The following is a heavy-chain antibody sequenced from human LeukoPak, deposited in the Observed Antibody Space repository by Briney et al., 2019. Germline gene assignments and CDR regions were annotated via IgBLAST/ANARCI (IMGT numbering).Heavy chain of an antibody. CDR2: ISDSGGRT. Sequence: GGSLRLSCAVSGNTLSNYGMTWVRQAPGKGLEWVAGISDSGGRTNYADSVKGRFTISRDDPKNTLYLQMNSLRAEDTAVYFCAKRGVVIRVILVGFHKEAYYFDSWGQGVLVTVPS. D-gene: IGHD3-22*01. J-gene: IGHJ4*02. V-gene: IGHV3-23*01. CDR3: AKRGVVIRVILVGFHKEAYYFDS. CDR1: GNTLSNYG.